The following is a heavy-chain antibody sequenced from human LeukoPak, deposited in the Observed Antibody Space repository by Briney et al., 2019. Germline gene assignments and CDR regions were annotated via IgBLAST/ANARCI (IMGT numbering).Heavy chain of an antibody. V-gene: IGHV3-15*01. Sequence: GGSLRLSCAASGFTFSSYWMSWVRQAPGKGLEWVGRIKSKTDGGTTDYAAPVKGRFTISRDDSKNTLYLQMNSLKTEDTAVYYCTTESPKLWFGELLYYFDYWGQGTLVTVSS. D-gene: IGHD3-10*01. CDR1: GFTFSSYW. CDR2: IKSKTDGGTT. CDR3: TTESPKLWFGELLYYFDY. J-gene: IGHJ4*02.